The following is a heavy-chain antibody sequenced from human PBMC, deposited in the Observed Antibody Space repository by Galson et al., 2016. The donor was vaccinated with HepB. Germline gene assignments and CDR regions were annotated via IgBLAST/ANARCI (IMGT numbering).Heavy chain of an antibody. CDR1: GYSFTNYW. Sequence: QSGAEVKKPGESLRISCKASGYSFTNYWIGWVRQMPGEGLEWMGIIYPGDSDIRYNSSFQGQVTISADKSITTAYLQWGSLKASDSAIYFCARRDRDCSGGTCFSRNFDDWGQVTLGSVSS. D-gene: IGHD2-15*01. J-gene: IGHJ4*02. CDR2: IYPGDSDI. CDR3: ARRDRDCSGGTCFSRNFDD. V-gene: IGHV5-51*01.